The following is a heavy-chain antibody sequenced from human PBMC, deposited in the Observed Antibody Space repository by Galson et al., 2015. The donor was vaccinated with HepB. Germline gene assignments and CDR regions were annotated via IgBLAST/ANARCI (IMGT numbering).Heavy chain of an antibody. CDR3: ARETMVRGVMSKHYYYGMDV. D-gene: IGHD3-10*01. Sequence: SLRLSCAASGFTFSSYSMNWVRQAPGKGLEWVSYISSSSSTIYYADSVKGRFTISRDNAKNSLYLQMNSLRAEDTAVYYCARETMVRGVMSKHYYYGMDVWGQGTTVTVSS. V-gene: IGHV3-48*01. CDR2: ISSSSSTI. J-gene: IGHJ6*02. CDR1: GFTFSSYS.